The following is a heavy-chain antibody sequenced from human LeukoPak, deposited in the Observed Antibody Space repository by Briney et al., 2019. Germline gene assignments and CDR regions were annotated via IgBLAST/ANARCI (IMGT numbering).Heavy chain of an antibody. J-gene: IGHJ4*02. V-gene: IGHV3-23*01. CDR2: ISGSGGST. D-gene: IGHD2-15*01. CDR1: GSTFSSYA. Sequence: GGSLRLSCAASGSTFSSYAMSWVRQAPGKGLEWVSAISGSGGSTYYADSVKGRFTISRDNSKNTLYLQMNSLRAEDTAVYYCAKMRWATRGYFDYWGQGTLVTVSS. CDR3: AKMRWATRGYFDY.